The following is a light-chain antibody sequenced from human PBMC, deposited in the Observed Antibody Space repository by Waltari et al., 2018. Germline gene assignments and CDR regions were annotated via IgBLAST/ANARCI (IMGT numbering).Light chain of an antibody. CDR1: QSVSSN. CDR2: GAS. V-gene: IGKV3D-15*01. CDR3: QQYNNWPPT. Sequence: EIVXTQSPATLSVSPGERATLSCRASQSVSSNLAWYQQKPGQAPRLLIYGASTRATGIPARFSGSGSXTEFTLTISSLQSEDFAVYYCQQYNNWPPTFGXGTKVEIK. J-gene: IGKJ1*01.